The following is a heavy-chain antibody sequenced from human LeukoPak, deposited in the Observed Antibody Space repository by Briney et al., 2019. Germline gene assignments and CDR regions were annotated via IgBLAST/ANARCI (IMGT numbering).Heavy chain of an antibody. J-gene: IGHJ4*02. D-gene: IGHD6-19*01. V-gene: IGHV3-53*01. CDR3: AREDSSGWSDY. Sequence: GGSLRLSCAASGFTVSSNYMSWVRQAPGKGLEWVSVIYSGGSTYYADSVKGRFTISRDNSKNTLYLQMNSLRAEDTAVYYCAREDSSGWSDYWGQGTLVTVSS. CDR1: GFTVSSNY. CDR2: IYSGGST.